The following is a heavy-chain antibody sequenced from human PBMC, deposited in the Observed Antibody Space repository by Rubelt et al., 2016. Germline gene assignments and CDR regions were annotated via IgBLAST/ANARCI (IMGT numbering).Heavy chain of an antibody. CDR2: IIPIFGTA. J-gene: IGHJ5*02. CDR3: ARGSPKTFDP. Sequence: RQAPGQGLEWMGGIIPIFGTANYAQKFQGRVTITADESTSTAYMELRSLRSDDTAVYYCARGSPKTFDPWGQGTLVTVSS. V-gene: IGHV1-69*01.